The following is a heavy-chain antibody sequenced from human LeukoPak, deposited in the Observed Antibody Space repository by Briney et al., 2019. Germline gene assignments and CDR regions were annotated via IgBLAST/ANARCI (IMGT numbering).Heavy chain of an antibody. CDR2: MNPDSGNT. CDR3: ARGGILRYFDWLGSGGMDV. V-gene: IGHV1-8*01. Sequence: ASVKVSCRTSGYTFTSYDIHWVRQGPGQGLEWMGWMNPDSGNTGYAQKFQGRVTMTRNTSISTAYMELSSLRSEDTAVYYCARGGILRYFDWLGSGGMDVWGQGTTVTASS. CDR1: GYTFTSYD. J-gene: IGHJ6*02. D-gene: IGHD3-9*01.